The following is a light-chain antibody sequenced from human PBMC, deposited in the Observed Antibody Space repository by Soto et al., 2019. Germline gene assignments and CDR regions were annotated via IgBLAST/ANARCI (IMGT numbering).Light chain of an antibody. CDR2: ETS. V-gene: IGLV7-46*01. J-gene: IGLJ3*02. CDR1: TGAVTSGHY. Sequence: QLVVTQEPSLTVSPGGTVTLTCGSSTGAVTSGHYPYWFQQKPGQAPRTLIFETSNKHSWTPARFSGSLLGGKAALTLSGAQPEDEAEYYCLLSYSNSRRVFGGGTKLTVL. CDR3: LLSYSNSRRV.